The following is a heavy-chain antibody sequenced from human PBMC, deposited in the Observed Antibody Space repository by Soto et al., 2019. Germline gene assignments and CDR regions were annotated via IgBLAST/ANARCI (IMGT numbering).Heavy chain of an antibody. D-gene: IGHD6-13*01. CDR2: ISAYNGNT. V-gene: IGHV1-18*01. CDR3: ARVPQLVHWFDP. J-gene: IGHJ5*02. Sequence: QVQRVQSGAEVKKPGASVKVSCKASGYTFTSYGISWVRQAPGQGLEWMGWISAYNGNTNYAQKLQGRVTMTTDTSTSTDYMELRSLRSDETAVYYGARVPQLVHWFDPWGQGTLVTVSS. CDR1: GYTFTSYG.